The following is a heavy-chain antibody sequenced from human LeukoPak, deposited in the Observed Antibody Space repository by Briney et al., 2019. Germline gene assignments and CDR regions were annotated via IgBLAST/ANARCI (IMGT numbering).Heavy chain of an antibody. Sequence: ASVKVSCKASGGTFSSYVISWVRQAPGQGLEWMGWINPNSGGTNYAQKFQGRVTMTRDTSISTAYMELSRLRSDDTAVYYCARSSSGWYPHYFDYWGQGTLVTVSS. CDR1: GGTFSSYV. J-gene: IGHJ4*02. CDR2: INPNSGGT. D-gene: IGHD6-19*01. V-gene: IGHV1-2*02. CDR3: ARSSSGWYPHYFDY.